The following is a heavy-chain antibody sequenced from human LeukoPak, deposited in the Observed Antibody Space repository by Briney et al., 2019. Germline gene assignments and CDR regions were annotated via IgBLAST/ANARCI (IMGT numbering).Heavy chain of an antibody. J-gene: IGHJ4*02. D-gene: IGHD5-12*01. V-gene: IGHV3-23*01. CDR3: SKDREGLSSGYDLEYFDY. CDR1: GFTFSSYA. Sequence: GGSLRLSCAASGFTFSSYAMNWVRQAPGKGLEWVSAISGGGGTTYYADSVKGRFTISRDNSKNTLFLQMNSLRAEDTAVYYCSKDREGLSSGYDLEYFDYWGQGTLVTVSS. CDR2: ISGGGGTT.